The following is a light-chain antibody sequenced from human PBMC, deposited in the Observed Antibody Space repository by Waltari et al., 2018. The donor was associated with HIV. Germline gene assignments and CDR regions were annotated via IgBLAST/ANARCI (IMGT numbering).Light chain of an antibody. J-gene: IGKJ3*01. CDR3: QQYGSSPFT. CDR2: GAS. CDR1: QSVSSSY. Sequence: EIVLTPSPGTLSLSPGERATLSCRASQSVSSSYLAWYQQKHGQAPRLLIYGASSSATGIPDRFSGSRSGTDFTLSISRLEPEDFAVYYCQQYGSSPFTFGPGTKVDIK. V-gene: IGKV3-20*01.